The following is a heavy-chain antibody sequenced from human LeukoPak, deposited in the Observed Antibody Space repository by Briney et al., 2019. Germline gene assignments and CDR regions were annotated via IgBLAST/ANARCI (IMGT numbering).Heavy chain of an antibody. CDR2: IVGSSST. J-gene: IGHJ4*02. Sequence: GGSLRLSCAASGFTFSNFNMTWVRQAPGKGLEWVSSIVGSSSTYYADSLKGGFTISRDNAKNSLYLQMNSLRAEYTAVYYCARVNPTSSGFYAYWGQGTLVTVSS. V-gene: IGHV3-21*01. D-gene: IGHD3-22*01. CDR1: GFTFSNFN. CDR3: ARVNPTSSGFYAY.